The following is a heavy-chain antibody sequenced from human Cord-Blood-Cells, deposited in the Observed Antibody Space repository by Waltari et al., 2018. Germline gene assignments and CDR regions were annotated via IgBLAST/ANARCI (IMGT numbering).Heavy chain of an antibody. CDR3: ARSRSLAY. Sequence: QVQLQESGPGLVQPSETLSLTCTVTGGSICSYYWGWIRQPPGKGLEWIGYIYYSGSTNYNPSLKSRVTISVDTSKNQFSLKLSSVTAADTAVYYCARSRSLAYWGQGTLVTVSS. J-gene: IGHJ4*02. CDR1: GGSICSYY. CDR2: IYYSGST. D-gene: IGHD3-10*01. V-gene: IGHV4-59*01.